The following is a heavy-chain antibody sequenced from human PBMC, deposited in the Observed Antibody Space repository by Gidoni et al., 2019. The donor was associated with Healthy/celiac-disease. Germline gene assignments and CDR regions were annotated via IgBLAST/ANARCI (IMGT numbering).Heavy chain of an antibody. Sequence: VQLVASGGGVVPPGRSLRLSCAASGFTLSSYGMHWVRQAPGKGLEWVAVIWYDGSNKYYADSVKGRFTISRDNSKNTLYLQMNSLRAEDTAVYYCARDGHDILTGYYYGMDVWGQGTTVTVSS. V-gene: IGHV3-33*01. CDR2: IWYDGSNK. CDR3: ARDGHDILTGYYYGMDV. D-gene: IGHD3-9*01. CDR1: GFTLSSYG. J-gene: IGHJ6*02.